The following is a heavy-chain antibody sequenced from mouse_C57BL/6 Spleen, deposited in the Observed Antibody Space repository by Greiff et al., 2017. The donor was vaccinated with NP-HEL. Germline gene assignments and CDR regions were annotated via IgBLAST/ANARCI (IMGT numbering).Heavy chain of an antibody. CDR2: ISGGGGNT. CDR3: ARSNFYFDY. V-gene: IGHV5-9*01. Sequence: EVQRVESGGGLVKPGGSLKLSCAASGFTFSSYTMSWVRQTPEKRLEWVATISGGGGNTYYPDSVKGRFTISRDNAKNTLYLQMSSLRSEDTALYYCARSNFYFDYWGQGTTLTVSS. J-gene: IGHJ2*01. D-gene: IGHD4-1*01. CDR1: GFTFSSYT.